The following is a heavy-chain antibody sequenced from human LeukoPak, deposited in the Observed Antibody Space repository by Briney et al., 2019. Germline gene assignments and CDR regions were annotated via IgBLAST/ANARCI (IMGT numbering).Heavy chain of an antibody. V-gene: IGHV3-23*01. CDR3: AKALYYDSSGPYPRWFDP. CDR2: ISGSGGST. D-gene: IGHD3-22*01. Sequence: GGSLRLSCAASGFTFSSYAMSWVRQAPGKGLEWVSAISGSGGSTYYADSVKGRFTISRDNSKNTLYLQMNSLRAEDTAVYYCAKALYYDSSGPYPRWFDPWGQGTLVTVSS. CDR1: GFTFSSYA. J-gene: IGHJ5*02.